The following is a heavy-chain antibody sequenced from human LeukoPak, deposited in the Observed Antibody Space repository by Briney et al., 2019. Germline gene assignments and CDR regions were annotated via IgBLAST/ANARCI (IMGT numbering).Heavy chain of an antibody. V-gene: IGHV3-30*18. J-gene: IGHJ6*02. CDR2: MSYDGGHK. CDR1: GFTFSSYA. CDR3: AKGQLVDYGMDV. Sequence: HPGGSLRLSCAASGFTFSSYAMHWVRQALGKGLEWVAVMSYDGGHKYYADSVKGRFTISRDNSKNTLYLQMNSLRAEDTSVYYCAKGQLVDYGMDVWGQGTTVTVSS. D-gene: IGHD2-15*01.